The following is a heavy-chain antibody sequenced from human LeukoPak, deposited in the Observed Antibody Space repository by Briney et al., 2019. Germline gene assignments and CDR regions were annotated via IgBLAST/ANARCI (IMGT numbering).Heavy chain of an antibody. D-gene: IGHD2-15*01. V-gene: IGHV1-8*01. CDR1: GYTFTSYD. CDR3: ARARRYCSGGSCPYYFDY. Sequence: ASVKVSCKASGYTFTSYDINWVRQATGQGLEWMGWMNPNSGNTGYAQKFQGRVTMTRNTSISTAYMELSSLRSEDTAVYYCARARRYCSGGSCPYYFDYWGQGTLVTVSS. J-gene: IGHJ4*02. CDR2: MNPNSGNT.